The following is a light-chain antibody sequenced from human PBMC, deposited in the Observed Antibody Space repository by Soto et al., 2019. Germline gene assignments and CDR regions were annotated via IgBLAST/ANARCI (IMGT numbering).Light chain of an antibody. CDR2: EVS. CDR1: SSDVGGYKF. V-gene: IGLV2-8*01. Sequence: QSALTQPPPASGSPGQSVTISCTGTSSDVGGYKFVSWYQQHPGKAPKLIIYEVSKRPSGVPDRFSGSKSGNTASLTVSGLQAEDEADYYCTSYAGTNNIPQVFGTGTKVTVL. CDR3: TSYAGTNNIPQV. J-gene: IGLJ1*01.